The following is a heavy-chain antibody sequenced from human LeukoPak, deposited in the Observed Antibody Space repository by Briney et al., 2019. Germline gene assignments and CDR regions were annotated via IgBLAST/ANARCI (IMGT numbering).Heavy chain of an antibody. CDR2: IYTSGST. J-gene: IGHJ5*02. CDR1: GNSISSGDNY. CDR3: ARGAPLICDWFDP. Sequence: SETLSLTCTVSGNSISSGDNYWSWIRQPAGQGLEWIGRIYTSGSTNYNPSLKSRVTISVDTSKNQFSLNLNSVTAADTAVYYCARGAPLICDWFDPWGQGTLVTVSS. D-gene: IGHD2-15*01. V-gene: IGHV4-61*02.